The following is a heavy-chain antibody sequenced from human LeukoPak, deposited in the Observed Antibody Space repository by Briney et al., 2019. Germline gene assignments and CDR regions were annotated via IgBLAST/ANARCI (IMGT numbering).Heavy chain of an antibody. J-gene: IGHJ4*02. V-gene: IGHV1-46*01. CDR2: INPSGGST. CDR1: GYTFTSYY. D-gene: IGHD2-8*01. Sequence: ASVKVSCKASGYTFTSYYMHWVRQAPGQGLEWMGIINPSGGSTSYAQKFQGRVTMTRDTSTSTVYMELSSLRTEDTAVYYCARATGGAMTNGGYYFDYWGQGTLVTVSS. CDR3: ARATGGAMTNGGYYFDY.